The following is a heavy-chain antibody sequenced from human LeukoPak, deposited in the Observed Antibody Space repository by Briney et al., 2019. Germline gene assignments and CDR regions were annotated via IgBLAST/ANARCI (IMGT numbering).Heavy chain of an antibody. Sequence: SETLSLTCTVSGGSIRSYYWSWIRQSPGKGLEWIGYIYYSGGTNYNPSLKSRVTISIDTSKDQFSLNLTSVTAADTAVYYCARHPCSGGSCYRFGLQYWGRGTPVTVPS. V-gene: IGHV4-59*08. CDR3: ARHPCSGGSCYRFGLQY. J-gene: IGHJ4*02. D-gene: IGHD2-15*01. CDR2: IYYSGGT. CDR1: GGSIRSYY.